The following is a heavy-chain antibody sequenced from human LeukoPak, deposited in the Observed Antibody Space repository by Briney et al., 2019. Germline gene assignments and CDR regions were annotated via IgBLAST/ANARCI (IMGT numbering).Heavy chain of an antibody. Sequence: PGGSLRLSCAASGFTVSSNYMSWVRQVPGKGLEWVSVIYSGGSTYYADSVKGRFTISRDNSKNTLYLQMNSLRAEDTAVDYCARAPSVTPYFDYWGQGTLVTVSS. V-gene: IGHV3-66*02. J-gene: IGHJ4*02. CDR2: IYSGGST. CDR1: GFTVSSNY. D-gene: IGHD4-23*01. CDR3: ARAPSVTPYFDY.